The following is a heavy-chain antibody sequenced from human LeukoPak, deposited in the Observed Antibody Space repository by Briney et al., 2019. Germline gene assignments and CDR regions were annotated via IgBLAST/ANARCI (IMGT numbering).Heavy chain of an antibody. V-gene: IGHV3-7*01. CDR3: ARERDGRFFDY. J-gene: IGHJ4*02. D-gene: IGHD5-24*01. CDR1: GLIFRSYW. Sequence: GGSLRLSCAVSGLIFRSYWMSWVRQAPGKGLEWVANINQDGSEKYFVDTVKGRFTISRDNAKNSLHLQMNTLRAEDTAVYYCARERDGRFFDYWGQGTLVTVSS. CDR2: INQDGSEK.